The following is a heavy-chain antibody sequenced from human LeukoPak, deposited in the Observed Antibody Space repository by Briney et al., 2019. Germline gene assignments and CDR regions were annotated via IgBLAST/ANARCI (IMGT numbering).Heavy chain of an antibody. Sequence: SETLSLTCTVSGGSISSSSYYWGWIRQPPGKGLEWIGSIHYSGSTDYNPSLKSRVTISLDTSKNQFSLKLSSATAADTAVYYCARVGTYYRSLDSWGQGTLVTVSS. CDR3: ARVGTYYRSLDS. J-gene: IGHJ4*02. D-gene: IGHD3-10*01. V-gene: IGHV4-39*07. CDR2: IHYSGST. CDR1: GGSISSSSYY.